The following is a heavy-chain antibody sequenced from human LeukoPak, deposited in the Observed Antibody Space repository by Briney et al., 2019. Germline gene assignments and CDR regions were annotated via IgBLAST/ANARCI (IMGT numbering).Heavy chain of an antibody. V-gene: IGHV3-53*01. CDR1: GFNVSRIH. D-gene: IGHD4-17*01. CDR3: ARADRDGDPDHFDY. J-gene: IGHJ4*01. CDR2: IYRGGTI. Sequence: GGSVRLYCAAYGFNVSRIHMSRDRPAQGKGLEGVTLIYRGGTIYYADSVKARFTISRNNSKNTLFLQMNSLRAEDTAVYYCARADRDGDPDHFDYWGQGTLVTVSS.